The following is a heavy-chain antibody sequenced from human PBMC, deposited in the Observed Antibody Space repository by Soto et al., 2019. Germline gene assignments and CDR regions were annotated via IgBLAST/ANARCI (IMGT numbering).Heavy chain of an antibody. CDR3: AKDHRKYGVYIFDY. CDR2: ISGSGGST. V-gene: IGHV3-23*01. Sequence: PGGSLRLSCAASGFTFSSYAMRWVRQAPGKGLEWVSAISGSGGSTYYADSVKGRFTISRDNSKNTLYLQMISLRAEDTAVYYCAKDHRKYGVYIFDYWGQGALVTVFS. CDR1: GFTFSSYA. J-gene: IGHJ4*02. D-gene: IGHD4-17*01.